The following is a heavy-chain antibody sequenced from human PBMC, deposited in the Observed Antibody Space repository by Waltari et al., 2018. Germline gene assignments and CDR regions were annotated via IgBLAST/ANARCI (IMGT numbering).Heavy chain of an antibody. Sequence: QVQLVESGGEVVQPGRSLRLSCAASGFSFSTYGMHWVRQAPGKGLEWLALIWFDGSKKDYADSVKGRFTISRDNSKNTLYLQMSSLRVEDTALYYCARVIRGSSDAFDIWGQGTVVTVSS. D-gene: IGHD6-6*01. J-gene: IGHJ3*02. CDR2: IWFDGSKK. CDR1: GFSFSTYG. CDR3: ARVIRGSSDAFDI. V-gene: IGHV3-33*01.